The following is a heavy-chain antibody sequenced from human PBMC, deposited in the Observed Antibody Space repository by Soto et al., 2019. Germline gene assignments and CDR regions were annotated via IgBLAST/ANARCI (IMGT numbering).Heavy chain of an antibody. J-gene: IGHJ6*02. D-gene: IGHD6-6*01. V-gene: IGHV4-31*03. CDR2: IYYSGST. CDR3: ARDRGERSSSEFLWYYYYGMGV. CDR1: GGSISSGGYY. Sequence: PSETLSLTCTVSGGSISSGGYYWSWIRQHPGKGLEWIGYIYYSGSTYYNPSLKSRVTISVDTSKNQFSLKLSSVTAADTAVYYCARDRGERSSSEFLWYYYYGMGVWGQGTMVTVSS.